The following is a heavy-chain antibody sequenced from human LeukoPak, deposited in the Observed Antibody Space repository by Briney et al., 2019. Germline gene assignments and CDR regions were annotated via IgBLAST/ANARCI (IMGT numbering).Heavy chain of an antibody. Sequence: QPGGSLGLSCAASGFTFSSYWMHWVRQAPGKGLVWVSRINSDGSSTSYPDSVKGRFTISRDNAKNTLYLQMNSLRVEDTAVYYCAKVGYGWYEVDYWGQGTLVTVSS. J-gene: IGHJ4*02. CDR1: GFTFSSYW. V-gene: IGHV3-74*01. D-gene: IGHD6-19*01. CDR2: INSDGSST. CDR3: AKVGYGWYEVDY.